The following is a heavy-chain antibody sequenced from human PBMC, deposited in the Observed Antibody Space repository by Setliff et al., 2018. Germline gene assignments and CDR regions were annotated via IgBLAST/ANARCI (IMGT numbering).Heavy chain of an antibody. V-gene: IGHV1-69*13. J-gene: IGHJ6*03. CDR2: IIPMFGT. D-gene: IGHD6-19*01. Sequence: SVKVSCKASGGTFSSYVISWVREAPGQGLEWMGGIIPMFGTNYAQKFQGRVTITADESTSTAYMELTSLRSDDAAVYYCARGPSGWSSATSRYYFYMDVWGKGTTVTVS. CDR1: GGTFSSYV. CDR3: ARGPSGWSSATSRYYFYMDV.